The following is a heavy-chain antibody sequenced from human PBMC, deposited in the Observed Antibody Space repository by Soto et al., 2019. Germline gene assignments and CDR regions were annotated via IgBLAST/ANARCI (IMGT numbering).Heavy chain of an antibody. Sequence: GGSLRLSCAASGFIFSTYAMNWVRQAPGKGLEWVSAISSSGDSAYYAESVRGRFTISRDNSINTLYLQMRSLRPEDTAVYYCAHPRGYGVFDAVDIWGQGTMVTVSS. CDR2: ISSSGDSA. J-gene: IGHJ3*02. CDR3: AHPRGYGVFDAVDI. CDR1: GFIFSTYA. D-gene: IGHD4-17*01. V-gene: IGHV3-23*01.